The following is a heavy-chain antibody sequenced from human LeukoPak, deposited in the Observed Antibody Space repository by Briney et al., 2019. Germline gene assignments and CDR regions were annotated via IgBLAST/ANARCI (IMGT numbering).Heavy chain of an antibody. J-gene: IGHJ4*02. Sequence: GGSLRLSCAASGFTFSSYSMNWVRQAPGKGLEWVSSISSNSNYIYYADSVKGRFTISRDNAKNSLYLQMNSLRAEDTAVYYCARGLSSVYSPYTNWGQGTLVTVSS. V-gene: IGHV3-21*01. CDR1: GFTFSSYS. CDR2: ISSNSNYI. CDR3: ARGLSSVYSPYTN. D-gene: IGHD3-22*01.